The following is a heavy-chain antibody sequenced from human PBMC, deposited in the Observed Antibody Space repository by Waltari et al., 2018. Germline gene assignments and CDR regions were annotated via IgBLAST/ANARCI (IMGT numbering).Heavy chain of an antibody. J-gene: IGHJ4*02. CDR3: ARVLIYGSEQLAGNFDY. V-gene: IGHV1-69*14. CDR2: IIPIFGTA. Sequence: QVQLVQSGAEVKKPGSSVKVSCKASGGTFSSYAISWVRQAPGQGLEWMGGIIPIFGTANYAQKVQGRVTITADKSTSTAYMELSSLRSEDTAVYYCARVLIYGSEQLAGNFDYWGQGTLVTVSS. CDR1: GGTFSSYA. D-gene: IGHD3-10*01.